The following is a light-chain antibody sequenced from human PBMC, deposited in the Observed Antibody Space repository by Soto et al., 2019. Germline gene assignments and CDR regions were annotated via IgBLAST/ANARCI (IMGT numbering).Light chain of an antibody. Sequence: NFMLTQPHSVSESPGKTVTISCTRSSGSIASNYVQWYQQRPGSAPTTVIYEDNQRPSGVPDRFSGSIDSSSNSASLTISGLKTEDEADYYCCSYAGSGMVVLGGGTKLTVL. CDR3: CSYAGSGMVV. V-gene: IGLV6-57*03. CDR2: EDN. CDR1: SGSIASNY. J-gene: IGLJ2*01.